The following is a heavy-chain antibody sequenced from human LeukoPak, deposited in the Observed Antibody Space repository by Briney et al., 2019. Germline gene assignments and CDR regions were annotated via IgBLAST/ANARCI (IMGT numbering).Heavy chain of an antibody. CDR3: ARASRLLYLDY. CDR2: INSDGSST. Sequence: PGGSLSLSCAASGFTLRSYWMHWVRQAPGKGLVWVSRINSDGSSTSYADSVKGRFTISRDNAKNTLYLQMNSLRAEDTAVYYCARASRLLYLDYLGQGSMVTVSS. D-gene: IGHD2-15*01. CDR1: GFTLRSYW. V-gene: IGHV3-74*01. J-gene: IGHJ4*02.